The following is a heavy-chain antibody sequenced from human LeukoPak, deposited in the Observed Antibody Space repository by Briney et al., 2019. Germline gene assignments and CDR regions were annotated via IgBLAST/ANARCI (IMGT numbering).Heavy chain of an antibody. CDR1: GFTFSSYA. D-gene: IGHD4-17*01. J-gene: IGHJ4*02. V-gene: IGHV3-23*01. CDR3: AKDFSTVTLGYFDS. Sequence: GESLRLSCSVSGFTFSSYAVSWVRQAPGKGLEWVSSISASGAGTYYADSVKGRFTISRDNSKNTLYLQMNSLRAEDTAVYYCAKDFSTVTLGYFDSWGQGTLVTVSS. CDR2: ISASGAGT.